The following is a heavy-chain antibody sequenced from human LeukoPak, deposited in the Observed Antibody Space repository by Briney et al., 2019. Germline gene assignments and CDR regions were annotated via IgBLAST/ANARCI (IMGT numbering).Heavy chain of an antibody. CDR2: IYYSGST. D-gene: IGHD3-16*01. CDR3: ARGYDYVWGSPAGFYFDY. CDR1: GGSISSGGYYY. Sequence: SQTLSLTCTVSGGSISSGGYYYWSWIRQHPGDGLECIGYIYYSGSTYSNPSLMSRVTISLDTSKNQFSLKLTSVTAADTAVYYCARGYDYVWGSPAGFYFDYWGQGTLVTVSS. V-gene: IGHV4-31*03. J-gene: IGHJ4*02.